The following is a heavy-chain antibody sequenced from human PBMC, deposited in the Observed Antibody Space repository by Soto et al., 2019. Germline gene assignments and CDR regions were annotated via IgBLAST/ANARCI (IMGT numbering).Heavy chain of an antibody. CDR2: IIPFFGTP. V-gene: IGHV1-69*12. D-gene: IGHD5-12*01. CDR3: AKGDGKGYNYFSYWYYGMDV. Sequence: QVQLVQSGTEVKKPGSSVKVSCKASGGTFGSCAISWVRQAPGQGLEWMGGIIPFFGTPNDAQKFQGRVTITADESTGTAYMEVSSLRSEDTAVYYCAKGDGKGYNYFSYWYYGMDVWGQGTTVTVSS. J-gene: IGHJ6*02. CDR1: GGTFGSCA.